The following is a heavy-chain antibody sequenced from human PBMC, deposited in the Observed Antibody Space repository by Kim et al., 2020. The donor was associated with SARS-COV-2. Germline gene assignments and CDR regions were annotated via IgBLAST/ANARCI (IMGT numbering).Heavy chain of an antibody. CDR3: AREDEDYYYGMDV. CDR2: ISYDGSNK. CDR1: GFTFSSYG. Sequence: GGSLRLSCAASGFTFSSYGMHWVRQAPGKGLEWVAVISYDGSNKYYADSVKGRFTISRDNSKNTLYLQMNSLRAEDTAVYYCAREDEDYYYGMDVWGQGT. V-gene: IGHV3-33*05. J-gene: IGHJ6*02.